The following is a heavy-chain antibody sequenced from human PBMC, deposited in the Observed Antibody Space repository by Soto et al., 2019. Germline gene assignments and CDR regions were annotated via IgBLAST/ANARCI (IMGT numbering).Heavy chain of an antibody. D-gene: IGHD6-13*01. Sequence: EVQLLESGGGFVQPGGSLRLSCAASGFTFTNYAFSWVRQAPGKGLEWVSTIGGGSGSTSYADSVKGRFSISRENSKTTLYLQMSSLRAKDTALYYCATLMYSTSWYYFVSWGQGTLVTVSS. CDR3: ATLMYSTSWYYFVS. CDR2: IGGGSGST. J-gene: IGHJ4*02. V-gene: IGHV3-23*01. CDR1: GFTFTNYA.